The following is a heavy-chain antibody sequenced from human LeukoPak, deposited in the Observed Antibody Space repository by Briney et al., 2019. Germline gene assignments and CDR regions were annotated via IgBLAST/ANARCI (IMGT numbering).Heavy chain of an antibody. Sequence: SGTLSLTCAVSGDSISSRKWWSWVRQPPGKGLEWIGEIYHSGTTNYNPSLKSRVTISGDKSKNHFSLILNSVTAADTAVYYCASAYCSGGSCYAFDYWGQGTLVTVSS. CDR1: GDSISSRKW. V-gene: IGHV4-4*02. CDR3: ASAYCSGGSCYAFDY. CDR2: IYHSGTT. D-gene: IGHD2-15*01. J-gene: IGHJ4*02.